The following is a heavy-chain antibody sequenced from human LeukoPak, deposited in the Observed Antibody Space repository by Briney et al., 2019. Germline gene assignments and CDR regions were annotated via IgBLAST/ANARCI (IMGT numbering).Heavy chain of an antibody. CDR3: ARGYYYDISGYYPSDAFDI. V-gene: IGHV4-4*02. CDR1: GGSITSSNW. Sequence: SETLSLTCAVSGGSITSSNWWSWVRQPPGRGLEWIGEIYHSGSTNYNPSLKSRVTISVDKSKNQFSLRLTSVTAADTAVYYCARGYYYDISGYYPSDAFDIWGQGTMVTVSS. J-gene: IGHJ3*02. D-gene: IGHD3-22*01. CDR2: IYHSGST.